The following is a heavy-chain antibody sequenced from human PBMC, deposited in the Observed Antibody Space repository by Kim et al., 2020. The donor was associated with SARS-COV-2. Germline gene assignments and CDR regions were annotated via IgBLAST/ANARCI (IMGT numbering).Heavy chain of an antibody. Sequence: SETLSLTCAVYGGSFSGYYWSWIRQPPGKGPEWIGEINHSGSTNYNPSLKSRVTISVDTSKNQFSLRLSSVIAADTAVYSCAGGGYCSSTSCHSRVAFD. V-gene: IGHV4-34*01. CDR3: AGGGYCSSTSCHSRVAFD. CDR2: INHSGST. J-gene: IGHJ3*02. CDR1: GGSFSGYY. D-gene: IGHD2-2*01.